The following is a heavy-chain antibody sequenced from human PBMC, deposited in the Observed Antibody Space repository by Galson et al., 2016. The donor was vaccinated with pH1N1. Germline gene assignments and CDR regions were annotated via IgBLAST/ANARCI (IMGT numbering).Heavy chain of an antibody. J-gene: IGHJ6*02. D-gene: IGHD2-2*01. CDR1: GYTFTSNA. V-gene: IGHV7-4-1*04. CDR2: INTNTGNP. CDR3: ARSYCSSTSCYGGSYSYYGWDV. Sequence: SVKVSCKASGYTFTSNAMNWVRQAPGQGLEWMGWINTNTGNPTYAQGFTGRFVFSLDTSVSMAYLQISSLKAEDTAVYYCARSYCSSTSCYGGSYSYYGWDVWGQGTTVTVSS.